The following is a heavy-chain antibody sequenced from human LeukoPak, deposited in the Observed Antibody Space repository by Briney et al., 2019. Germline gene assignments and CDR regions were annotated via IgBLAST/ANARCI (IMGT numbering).Heavy chain of an antibody. CDR3: ARENSGSYREFDF. D-gene: IGHD1-26*01. Sequence: SETLSLTCTVSGGSISSYYWSWIRQPAGKGLEWIGRGYASGSASYNPSLKRRVTMSVDTSKNQFSLKLSSVTAADTAVFYCARENSGSYREFDFWGQGTLVTVSS. CDR1: GGSISSYY. V-gene: IGHV4-4*07. CDR2: GYASGSA. J-gene: IGHJ4*02.